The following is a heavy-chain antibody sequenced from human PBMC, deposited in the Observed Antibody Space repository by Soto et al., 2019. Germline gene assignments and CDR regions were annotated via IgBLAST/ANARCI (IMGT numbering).Heavy chain of an antibody. Sequence: QVQLVQSGAEVKKPGSSVKVSCKVSGGTVSSHSINWVRQAPGQGPEWMGGIIPIFGTENYAQKFQGRVTITAEESTSTAYMELSSLTSEDTALYYCSTSVYCSTTRCYYYYGLDVWGQGTTVIVSS. V-gene: IGHV1-69*01. CDR1: GGTVSSHS. D-gene: IGHD2-2*01. J-gene: IGHJ6*02. CDR3: STSVYCSTTRCYYYYGLDV. CDR2: IIPIFGTE.